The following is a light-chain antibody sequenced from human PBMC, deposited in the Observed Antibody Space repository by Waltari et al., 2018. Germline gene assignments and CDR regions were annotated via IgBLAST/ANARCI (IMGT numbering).Light chain of an antibody. CDR2: EDN. CDR3: FSTDSSGDLYV. J-gene: IGLJ1*01. V-gene: IGLV3-10*01. CDR1: ALPNNY. Sequence: SYELTQPPSVSVSPGQTARITCSGDALPNNYAYWFQQKPGQSPVLIIYEDNKRPAGIPERLSGSSSGTVATLSISGAQVEDEADYYCFSTDSSGDLYVFGPGTRLTVL.